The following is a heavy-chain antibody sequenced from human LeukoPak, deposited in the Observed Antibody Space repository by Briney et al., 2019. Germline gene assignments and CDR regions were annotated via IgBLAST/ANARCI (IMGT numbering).Heavy chain of an antibody. V-gene: IGHV3-30*04. J-gene: IGHJ3*02. Sequence: GGSLRLSCAASGFTFSSYAMHWIRQAPGKGLEWVAITSTAVNDNYYADSVKGRFTISRDNSRSTFYLQMNSLRPEDTAIYYCAREGTERANDAFDIWGQGTMVIVSS. CDR2: TSTAVNDN. CDR3: AREGTERANDAFDI. CDR1: GFTFSSYA.